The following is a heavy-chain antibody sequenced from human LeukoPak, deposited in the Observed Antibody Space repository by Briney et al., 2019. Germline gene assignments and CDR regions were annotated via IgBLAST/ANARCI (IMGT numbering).Heavy chain of an antibody. V-gene: IGHV3-20*01. CDR1: GFTFDDHG. Sequence: PGGSLRLSCAASGFTFDDHGMSWVRQAPGKGLEWVSGIKWDGGRTGYADSVKGRFTISRDNAKNSLYLQMNSLRAEDTAVYHCARDRLLEDRDFHYYYYMDVWGRGTTVTVSS. J-gene: IGHJ6*03. CDR2: IKWDGGRT. CDR3: ARDRLLEDRDFHYYYYMDV. D-gene: IGHD2-21*01.